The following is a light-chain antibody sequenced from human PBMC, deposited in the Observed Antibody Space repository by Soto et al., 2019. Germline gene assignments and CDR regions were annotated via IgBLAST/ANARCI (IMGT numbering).Light chain of an antibody. Sequence: VLTQSPATLSLSVGERVPLXCRTSLSVSGYLVWYQQKPGQAPSHLIYDASTSSNGIPARFSGSGSGTDFTLTIMRMEPEDFAVYHCRHHNNWPITFGQGTRVEIK. CDR3: RHHNNWPIT. CDR1: LSVSGY. V-gene: IGKV3-11*01. CDR2: DAS. J-gene: IGKJ5*01.